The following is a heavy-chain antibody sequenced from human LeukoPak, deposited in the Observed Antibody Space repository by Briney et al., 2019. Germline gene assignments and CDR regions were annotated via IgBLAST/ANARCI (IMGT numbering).Heavy chain of an antibody. D-gene: IGHD6-19*01. V-gene: IGHV1-69*05. CDR3: ARQGTYSSAIGMGY. CDR1: GGTFSSYA. Sequence: SVKVSCKASGGTFSSYAISWVRQAPGQGLEWMGGIIPIFGTANYAQKFQGRVTMTRDTSTRTVYMEVNSLRSEDTAVYYCARQGTYSSAIGMGYWGQGILVTVSS. CDR2: IIPIFGTA. J-gene: IGHJ4*02.